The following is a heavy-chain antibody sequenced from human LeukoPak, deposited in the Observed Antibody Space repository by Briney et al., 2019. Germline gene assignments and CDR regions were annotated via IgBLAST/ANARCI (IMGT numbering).Heavy chain of an antibody. CDR2: ICGSDGTT. V-gene: IGHV3-23*01. J-gene: IGHJ4*02. CDR3: AKDANYLDSSGYLIPFDY. CDR1: GFPFSRFA. Sequence: GRSLRLSCSASGFPFSRFAMSWVHHVPGKGLEWISSICGSDGTTYYADSVKGRFSVSRDNSKNILHLQMDSLRVDYSALYYCAKDANYLDSSGYLIPFDYWGQGTLVTVSS. D-gene: IGHD3-22*01.